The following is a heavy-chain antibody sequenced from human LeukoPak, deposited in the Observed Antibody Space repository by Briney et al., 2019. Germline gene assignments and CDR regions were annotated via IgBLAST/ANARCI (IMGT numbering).Heavy chain of an antibody. V-gene: IGHV3-7*03. CDR3: TSISLGANEDN. D-gene: IGHD1-26*01. CDR1: GFTFRNNW. CDR2: IRPDASDT. J-gene: IGHJ4*02. Sequence: GGSLRLSCAASGFTFRNNWMNWIRQAPGKGLEWVANIRPDASDTGYVDSVKGRFTISRDNAKNSVYLQMNSLRVDDTAVYYCTSISLGANEDNWGQGTRVTVSS.